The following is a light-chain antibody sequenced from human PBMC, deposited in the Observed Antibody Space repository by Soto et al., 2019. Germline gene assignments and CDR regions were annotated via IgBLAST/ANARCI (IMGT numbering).Light chain of an antibody. J-gene: IGKJ3*01. CDR3: QQLNSFPIP. CDR1: QGIANF. Sequence: IQLTQSPSSLSASVGDRVTISCRASQGIANFLAWYQQKPGKAPKLLIYGASTLQSGVPSRFSGSGSGTDFTLTIISLQPEDFATDYCQQLNSFPIPFGPGTKVDIK. V-gene: IGKV1-9*01. CDR2: GAS.